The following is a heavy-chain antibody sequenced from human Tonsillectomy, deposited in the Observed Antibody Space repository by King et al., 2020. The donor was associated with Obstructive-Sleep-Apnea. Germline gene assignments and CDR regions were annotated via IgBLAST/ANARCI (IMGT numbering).Heavy chain of an antibody. CDR3: ARDSDSSGIILGGFDY. CDR2: IIPIFGTA. CDR1: GGTFSSYA. V-gene: IGHV1-69*01. D-gene: IGHD3-22*01. Sequence: VQLVESGAEVKKPGSSVKVSCKASGGTFSSYAISWVRQAPGQGLEWMGGIIPIFGTANYAQKFQGRVTITADESTSTAYMELSSLRSEDTAVYYCARDSDSSGIILGGFDYWGQGTLVTVSS. J-gene: IGHJ4*02.